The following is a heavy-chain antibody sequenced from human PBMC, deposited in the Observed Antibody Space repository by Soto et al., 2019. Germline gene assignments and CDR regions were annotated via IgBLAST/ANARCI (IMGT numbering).Heavy chain of an antibody. V-gene: IGHV3-30-3*01. CDR3: ARDLVGSWAS. Sequence: QVQLVESGGGVVQPGRSLRLSCAASGFTFSSYAMHWVRQAPGKGLEWVAVISYDGSNKSYADSVKGRFTISRDNSKYTLYLQRNSLRAEDTAVYYCARDLVGSWASWGQSTLVTVSS. CDR2: ISYDGSNK. J-gene: IGHJ1*01. CDR1: GFTFSSYA. D-gene: IGHD1-26*01.